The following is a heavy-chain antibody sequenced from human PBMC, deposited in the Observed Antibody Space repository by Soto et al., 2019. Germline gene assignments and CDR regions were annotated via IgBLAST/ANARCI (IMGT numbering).Heavy chain of an antibody. D-gene: IGHD6-13*01. V-gene: IGHV4-59*01. CDR2: IYYSGST. CDR3: ARGGIYSSSWPVYY. CDR1: GGSISSYY. Sequence: SETLSLTCTVSGGSISSYYWSWIRQPPGKGLEWIGYIYYSGSTNYNPSLKSRVTISVDTSKNQFSLKLSSVTAADTAVYYCARGGIYSSSWPVYYWGQGTLVTVS. J-gene: IGHJ4*02.